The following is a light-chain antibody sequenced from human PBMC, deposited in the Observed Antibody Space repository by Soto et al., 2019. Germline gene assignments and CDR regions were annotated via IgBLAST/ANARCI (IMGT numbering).Light chain of an antibody. CDR2: GAS. V-gene: IGKV3-20*01. J-gene: IGKJ3*01. CDR3: QNFGDSPFT. Sequence: PGERATLSCRASESISSHYIAWYQHKPGQAPRLLIFGASTRATGIPDRFSGSWSGTDFTLTISRLEPKDFAMYYCQNFGDSPFTFGPGTKVDIK. CDR1: ESISSHY.